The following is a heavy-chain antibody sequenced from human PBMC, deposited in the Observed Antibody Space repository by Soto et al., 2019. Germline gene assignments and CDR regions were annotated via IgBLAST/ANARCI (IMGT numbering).Heavy chain of an antibody. CDR3: ARIRSFNYFGLFDDFAI. D-gene: IGHD3-9*01. V-gene: IGHV1-3*04. CDR2: INTGNGNT. Sequence: ASVKVSCKASGYTFTDYALHWVRQAPGQRLEWMGYINTGNGNTRYSQNFQGRVTITRDTAASTASMELTSLRSEDTSTYYCARIRSFNYFGLFDDFAIWGQGTMVTVSS. CDR1: GYTFTDYA. J-gene: IGHJ3*02.